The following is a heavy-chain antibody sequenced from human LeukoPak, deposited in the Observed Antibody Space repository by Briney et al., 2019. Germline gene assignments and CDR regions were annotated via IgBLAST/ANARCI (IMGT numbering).Heavy chain of an antibody. CDR3: ARAYNWGRFDY. CDR2: ISYTGIT. D-gene: IGHD1-20*01. CDR1: GGSIGGYS. V-gene: IGHV4-59*08. J-gene: IGHJ4*02. Sequence: SETLSLTCSVSGGSIGGYSWTWVRQPPGKRLEYIGYISYTGITYYNPSLKSRVTISVDTSKNQFSLKLSSVTAADTAVYYCARAYNWGRFDYWGQGTLVTVSS.